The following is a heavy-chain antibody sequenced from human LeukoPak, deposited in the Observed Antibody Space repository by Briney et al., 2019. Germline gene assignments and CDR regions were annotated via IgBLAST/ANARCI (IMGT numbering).Heavy chain of an antibody. CDR1: GFTFSSYA. J-gene: IGHJ4*02. CDR3: ARDLGYSYGHPFDY. Sequence: GGSLRLSCAASGFTFSSYAMHWVRQAPGKGLEWVAVISYDGSNKYYADSVKGRFTISRDNSKSTLYLQMNSLRTEDTAIYYCARDLGYSYGHPFDYWGQGTLVTVSS. CDR2: ISYDGSNK. V-gene: IGHV3-30-3*01. D-gene: IGHD5-18*01.